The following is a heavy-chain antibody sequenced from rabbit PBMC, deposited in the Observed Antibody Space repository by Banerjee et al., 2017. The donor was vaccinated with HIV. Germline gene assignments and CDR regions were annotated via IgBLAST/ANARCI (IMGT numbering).Heavy chain of an antibody. Sequence: QSLEESGGDLVKPEGSLTLTCKASGFDFSSSYYMCWVRQAPGKGLEWIACMDTSSGSTWYASWAKGRFTISKTSSTTVTLQMTSLTAADTATYFCARIEDYSFKLWGPGTLVTVS. V-gene: IGHV1S40*01. J-gene: IGHJ4*01. D-gene: IGHD1-1*01. CDR1: GFDFSSSYY. CDR2: MDTSSGST. CDR3: ARIEDYSFKL.